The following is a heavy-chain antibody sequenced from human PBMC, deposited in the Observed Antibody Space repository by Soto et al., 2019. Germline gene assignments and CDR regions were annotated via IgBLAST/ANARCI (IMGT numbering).Heavy chain of an antibody. D-gene: IGHD6-19*01. CDR2: ISSSSSTI. J-gene: IGHJ4*02. V-gene: IGHV3-48*02. Sequence: EVQLVESGGGSVQPGGSLRLSCAASGFTFSSYSMNWVRQAPGKGLEWVSYISSSSSTIYYADSVKGRFTISRDNAKNSLYLQMNSLRDEDTAVHYCARVFYSVAGTGGLDYWGQGTLVTVSS. CDR3: ARVFYSVAGTGGLDY. CDR1: GFTFSSYS.